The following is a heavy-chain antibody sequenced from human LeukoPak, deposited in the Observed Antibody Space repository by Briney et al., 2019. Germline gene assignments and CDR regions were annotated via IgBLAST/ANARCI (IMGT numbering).Heavy chain of an antibody. Sequence: SETLSLTCSVSGDSISSSSYYWGWIRKPPGNGLEWIGSIYYSGRTYYNPTLKTRVTIAVDTSKNQFSLKLNSVTAADTSVYYCARLAPGYCSSTNCYAFDYWGRGALVTVSS. J-gene: IGHJ4*02. CDR3: ARLAPGYCSSTNCYAFDY. CDR2: IYYSGRT. D-gene: IGHD2-2*01. V-gene: IGHV4-39*01. CDR1: GDSISSSSYY.